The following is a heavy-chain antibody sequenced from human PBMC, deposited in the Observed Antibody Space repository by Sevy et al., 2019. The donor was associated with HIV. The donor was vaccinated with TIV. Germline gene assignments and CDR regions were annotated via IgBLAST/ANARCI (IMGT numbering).Heavy chain of an antibody. CDR2: FDPEDGKT. D-gene: IGHD3-22*01. CDR1: GSTLTRLS. CDR3: ATTKDYYDNSGHPFDY. J-gene: IGHJ4*02. Sequence: VSVKVSCKVSGSTLTRLSMHWVRQAPGKGLEWMASFDPEDGKTVYAQKFQGRVTMTEDTSTDTAYMGLSSLRSEDTAVYYCATTKDYYDNSGHPFDYWGQGTLVTVSS. V-gene: IGHV1-24*01.